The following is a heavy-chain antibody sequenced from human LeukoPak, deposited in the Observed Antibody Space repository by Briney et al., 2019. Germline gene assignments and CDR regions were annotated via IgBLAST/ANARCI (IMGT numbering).Heavy chain of an antibody. CDR2: IYYTGST. V-gene: IGHV4-59*08. J-gene: IGHJ4*02. Sequence: SETLSLTCTVSGGSISSYYWSWIRQPPGKELEWIGYIYYTGSTSYNPSLRSRVTISVDTSKNQFSLNLSSVTAADTAVYYCARAPILYYFDCRGQGTLVTVSS. CDR3: ARAPILYYFDC. CDR1: GGSISSYY.